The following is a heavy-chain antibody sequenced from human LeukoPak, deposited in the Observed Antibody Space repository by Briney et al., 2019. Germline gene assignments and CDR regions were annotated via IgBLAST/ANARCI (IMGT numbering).Heavy chain of an antibody. CDR3: ARGVIRPIMVRGVRGHYFDY. J-gene: IGHJ4*02. D-gene: IGHD3-10*01. Sequence: GGSLRLSCAASGFTFSSYSMNWVRQAPGKGLEWVSSISSSSSSIYYADSVKGRFTISGDNAKNSLYLQMNSLRAEDTAVYYCARGVIRPIMVRGVRGHYFDYWGQGTLVTVSS. CDR1: GFTFSSYS. CDR2: ISSSSSSI. V-gene: IGHV3-21*01.